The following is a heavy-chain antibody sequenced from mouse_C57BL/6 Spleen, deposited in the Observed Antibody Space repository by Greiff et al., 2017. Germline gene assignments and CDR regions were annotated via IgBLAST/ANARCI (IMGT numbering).Heavy chain of an antibody. CDR3: ATPIYNDYDDDDARDY. Sequence: EVKLQESVAELVRPGASVKLSCTASGFNIKNTYMHWVKQRPEQGLEWIGRIDPANGNTKYAPKFQGKATITADTSSNTAYLQLSSLTSEDTAIYYCATPIYNDYDDDDARDYWGQGTSVTVSS. CDR1: GFNIKNTY. CDR2: IDPANGNT. D-gene: IGHD2-4*01. J-gene: IGHJ4*01. V-gene: IGHV14-3*01.